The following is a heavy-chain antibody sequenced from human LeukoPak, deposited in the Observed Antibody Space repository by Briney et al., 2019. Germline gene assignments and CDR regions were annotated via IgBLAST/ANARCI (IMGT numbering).Heavy chain of an antibody. J-gene: IGHJ3*02. Sequence: SETLSLTCTVSGGSISSSSYYWGWIRQPPGKGREWIGCIYYSGSTYYNPSLKSRVTISVDTSKNQFSLKLSPVTAADTAVYYCARPGYCSSTSCYRRLEAFDIWGQGTMVTVSS. CDR2: IYYSGST. CDR1: GGSISSSSYY. V-gene: IGHV4-39*01. D-gene: IGHD2-2*02. CDR3: ARPGYCSSTSCYRRLEAFDI.